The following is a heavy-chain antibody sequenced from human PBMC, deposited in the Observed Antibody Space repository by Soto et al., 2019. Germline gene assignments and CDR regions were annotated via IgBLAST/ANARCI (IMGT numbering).Heavy chain of an antibody. J-gene: IGHJ4*02. CDR3: AKGSVVVAAKFDS. CDR1: GFTFNNYA. CDR2: ISSSGYST. Sequence: GGSLRLSCAASGFTFNNYAMSGVRQAPGKGLEWVSAISSSGYSTYYADSVKGRFTISRDNSKNTVYLQMNNLRAEDTAVYYCAKGSVVVAAKFDSWGQGTLVTVSS. D-gene: IGHD2-21*02. V-gene: IGHV3-23*01.